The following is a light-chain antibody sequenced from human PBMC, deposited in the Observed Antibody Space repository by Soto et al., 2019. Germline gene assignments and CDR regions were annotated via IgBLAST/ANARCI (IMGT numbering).Light chain of an antibody. CDR3: SSYTSSSTRM. V-gene: IGLV2-14*01. CDR2: EVS. J-gene: IGLJ3*02. CDR1: SSDVGGYNY. Sequence: QSALTQPASVSGSHGQSITISCTGTSSDVGGYNYVSWYQQHPGKAPKLMIYEVSNRPSGVSNRFSGSKSGNTASLTISGLQAEDEADYYCSSYTSSSTRMFGGGTKLTVL.